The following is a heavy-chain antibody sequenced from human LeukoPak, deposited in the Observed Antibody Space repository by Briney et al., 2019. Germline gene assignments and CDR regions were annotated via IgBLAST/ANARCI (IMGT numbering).Heavy chain of an antibody. J-gene: IGHJ4*02. CDR2: ISSSSSYI. D-gene: IGHD3-9*01. Sequence: GGSLRLSCAASGFTFSSYSMNWVRQAPGKGLEGVSSISSSSSYIYYADSVKGRFTISRDNAKNSLYLQMNSLRAEDTAVYYCARVDILTGLYYFDYWGQGTLVTVSS. V-gene: IGHV3-21*01. CDR3: ARVDILTGLYYFDY. CDR1: GFTFSSYS.